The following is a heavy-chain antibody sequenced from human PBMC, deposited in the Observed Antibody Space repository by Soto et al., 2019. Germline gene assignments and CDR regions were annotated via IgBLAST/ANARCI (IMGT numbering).Heavy chain of an antibody. CDR1: GGSFSGYY. J-gene: IGHJ6*02. V-gene: IGHV4-34*01. Sequence: PSETLSLTCAVYGGSFSGYYWSWIRQPPGKGLEWIGEINHSGSTNYNPSLKSRVTISVDTSKNQFSLKLSSVTAADTAVYYCARWRGKSYHYYYYGMDVWGQGTTVTAP. D-gene: IGHD3-3*01. CDR2: INHSGST. CDR3: ARWRGKSYHYYYYGMDV.